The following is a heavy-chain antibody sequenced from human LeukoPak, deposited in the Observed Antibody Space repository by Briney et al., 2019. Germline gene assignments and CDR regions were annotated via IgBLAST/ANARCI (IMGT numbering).Heavy chain of an antibody. CDR3: ARTSRNYYDSSGYYYGLDY. CDR2: IDWDDDK. V-gene: IGHV2-70*11. J-gene: IGHJ4*02. Sequence: SGPALVKPTQTLTLTCTFSGFSLSTRGMCVSWIRQPPGKALEWLARIDWDDDKYYSTSLKTRLTISKDTSKNQVVLTMTNMDPVDTATYYCARTSRNYYDSSGYYYGLDYWGQGTLVTVSS. CDR1: GFSLSTRGMC. D-gene: IGHD3-22*01.